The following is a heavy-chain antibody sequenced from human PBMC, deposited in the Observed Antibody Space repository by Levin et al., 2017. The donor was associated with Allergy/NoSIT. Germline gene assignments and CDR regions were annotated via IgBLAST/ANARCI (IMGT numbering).Heavy chain of an antibody. CDR1: GYTFTSYW. CDR3: ARGYGDVGY. J-gene: IGHJ4*02. CDR2: IYAGDSDT. D-gene: IGHD4-17*01. Sequence: GESLKISCKGSGYTFTSYWIAWVRQMPGKGLEWMGTIYAGDSDTRYSPSFQGQVTISVDNSISTAYLQWRSLKASDTAMYYCARGYGDVGYWGQGTLVTVSS. V-gene: IGHV5-51*01.